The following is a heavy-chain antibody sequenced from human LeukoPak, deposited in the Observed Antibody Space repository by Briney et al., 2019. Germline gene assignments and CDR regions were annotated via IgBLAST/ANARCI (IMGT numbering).Heavy chain of an antibody. CDR3: ATDRGWYFDY. CDR1: GFTFSSYW. V-gene: IGHV3-30*03. D-gene: IGHD6-19*01. J-gene: IGHJ4*02. CDR2: ISHEGTEK. Sequence: GGSLRLSCAASGFTFSSYWMTWVRQAPGTGLEWVAFISHEGTEKYYADSVKGRFTISRDNSKNTLYLQMNSLRDEDTAVFYCATDRGWYFDYWGQGTLVTVAS.